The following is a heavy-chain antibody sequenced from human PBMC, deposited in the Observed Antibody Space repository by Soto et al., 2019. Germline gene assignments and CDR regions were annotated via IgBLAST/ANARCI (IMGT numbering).Heavy chain of an antibody. CDR3: ARLATHVPLGNYGMDV. Sequence: QVQLVQSGAEVKKPGSSVKVSCKASGGTFSSYAISWVRQAPGQGLEWMGGIIPIFGTANYAQKFQGRVTISADESTSTAYMELSSLRSEDTAVYYCARLATHVPLGNYGMDVWGQGTTVTVSS. J-gene: IGHJ6*02. CDR2: IIPIFGTA. CDR1: GGTFSSYA. V-gene: IGHV1-69*12. D-gene: IGHD5-12*01.